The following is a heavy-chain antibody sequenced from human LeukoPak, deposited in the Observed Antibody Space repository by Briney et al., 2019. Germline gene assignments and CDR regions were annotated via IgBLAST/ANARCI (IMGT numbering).Heavy chain of an antibody. J-gene: IGHJ4*02. CDR1: GYTFTSFD. V-gene: IGHV1-18*01. CDR3: AREDRDGYNLFGLRNDY. Sequence: GASVKVSCKASGYTFTSFDINWVRQATGQGLEWMGWISAYNGNTKYAQKLQGRVTMTTDTSTSTAYMELRSLRSDDTAVYYCAREDRDGYNLFGLRNDYWGQGTLVTVSS. D-gene: IGHD5-24*01. CDR2: ISAYNGNT.